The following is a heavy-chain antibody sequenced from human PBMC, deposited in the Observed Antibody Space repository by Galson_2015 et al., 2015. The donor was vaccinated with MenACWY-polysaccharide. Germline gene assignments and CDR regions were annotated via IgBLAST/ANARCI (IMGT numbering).Heavy chain of an antibody. V-gene: IGHV4-61*01. J-gene: IGHJ5*02. CDR3: AREPTHSGSFGWFDP. Sequence: SETLSLTCTVSGGSVSSDTYYWSWLRQPPGKGLEWIGYMSHSGRANHNPSLKSRVTISLDTSKNQFSLRLTSVTAADTAMYYCAREPTHSGSFGWFDPWGQGTLVTVSP. CDR2: MSHSGRA. CDR1: GGSVSSDTYY. D-gene: IGHD1-26*01.